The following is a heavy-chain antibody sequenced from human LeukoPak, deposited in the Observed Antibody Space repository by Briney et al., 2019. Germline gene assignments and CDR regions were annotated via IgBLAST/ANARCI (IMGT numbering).Heavy chain of an antibody. Sequence: GGSLRLSCGASGFTFSSYEMNWVRQAPGKGLEWVSYISSSGSTIYYSDSVKGRFTISRDNAKDSLYLQMNSLRAEDTAVYYCARVGYSYGLDYFDYWGQGNLVTVSS. V-gene: IGHV3-48*03. J-gene: IGHJ4*02. CDR2: ISSSGSTI. CDR3: ARVGYSYGLDYFDY. D-gene: IGHD5-18*01. CDR1: GFTFSSYE.